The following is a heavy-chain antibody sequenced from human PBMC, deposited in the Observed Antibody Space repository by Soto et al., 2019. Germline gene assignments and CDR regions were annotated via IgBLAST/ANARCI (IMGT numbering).Heavy chain of an antibody. J-gene: IGHJ5*02. CDR3: ARVSGHGSNYVFFA. Sequence: QVQLVQSGAEVKKPGASVKVSCKASGYTLTSYYMHWVRQAPGQGLEWMGIINPSGGSTTYAQNLQGRVTMTSDTSTSTVYMELSSLRSEDTAVYYCARVSGHGSNYVFFAWGQGTLVTVSS. V-gene: IGHV1-46*04. D-gene: IGHD5-12*01. CDR1: GYTLTSYY. CDR2: INPSGGST.